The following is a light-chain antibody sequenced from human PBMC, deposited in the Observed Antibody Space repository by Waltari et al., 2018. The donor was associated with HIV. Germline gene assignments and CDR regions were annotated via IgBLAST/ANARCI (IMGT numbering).Light chain of an antibody. CDR2: DNN. CDR3: GTWDSSLSAGL. Sequence: QSVLPQPPSVSAAPGQKVTISCSGSSSNIGNNFVSRYQQRPGTAPKLLIYDNNKRPSGIPDRFPGSKSGTSATLGITGLQTGDEADYYCGTWDSSLSAGLFGGGTKLTVL. V-gene: IGLV1-51*01. J-gene: IGLJ3*02. CDR1: SSNIGNNF.